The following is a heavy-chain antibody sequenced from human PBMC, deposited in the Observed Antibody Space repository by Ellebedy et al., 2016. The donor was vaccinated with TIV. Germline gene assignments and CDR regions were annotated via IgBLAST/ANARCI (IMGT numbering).Heavy chain of an antibody. D-gene: IGHD3-3*01. CDR1: GFTLSSYS. Sequence: GESLKISCAASGFTLSSYSMNWVRQAPGKGLERVSSISSTSSYIYYADSVKGRFTISRDNAKNSLYLQMNSLRAEDTAVYNCARAGGGFLEWLSQDYFDYWGQGTLVTVSS. CDR2: ISSTSSYI. J-gene: IGHJ4*02. CDR3: ARAGGGFLEWLSQDYFDY. V-gene: IGHV3-21*01.